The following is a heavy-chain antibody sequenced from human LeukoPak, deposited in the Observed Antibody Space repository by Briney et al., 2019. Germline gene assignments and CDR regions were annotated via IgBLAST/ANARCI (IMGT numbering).Heavy chain of an antibody. D-gene: IGHD2-21*02. CDR3: ARGATAYCGGDCSLFDP. J-gene: IGHJ5*02. CDR1: GYTFTSYD. CDR2: MNPNSGNT. Sequence: ASVKVSCKASGYTFTSYDINWVRQATGQGLEWMGWMNPNSGNTGYALKFQGRVTMTRNTSISTAYMELSSLRSEDTAVYYCARGATAYCGGDCSLFDPWGQGTLVTVST. V-gene: IGHV1-8*01.